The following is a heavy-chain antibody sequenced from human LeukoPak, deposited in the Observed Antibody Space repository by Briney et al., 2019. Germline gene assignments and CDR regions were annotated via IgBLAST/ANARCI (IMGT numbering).Heavy chain of an antibody. CDR3: VRRGVINDNYNAFDI. Sequence: RESLKISCKGSGYSFTSYWIGWVRQMPGKGLEWMGIIYPGDSDTRYSPSFQGQVTISADKSISTAYLQWSSLKASDTAMYYCVRRGVINDNYNAFDIWGQGTMVTVSS. V-gene: IGHV5-51*01. CDR2: IYPGDSDT. CDR1: GYSFTSYW. D-gene: IGHD5-24*01. J-gene: IGHJ3*02.